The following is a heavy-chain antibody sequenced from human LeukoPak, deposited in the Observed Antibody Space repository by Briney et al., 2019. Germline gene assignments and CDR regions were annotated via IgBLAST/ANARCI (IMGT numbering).Heavy chain of an antibody. D-gene: IGHD2/OR15-2a*01. Sequence: GGSLRLSCVASGFTFADFGMTWVRQAPGKGLEWVAFIRYDGSNKYYADSVKGRFTISRDNSKNTLYLQMNSLRAEDTAVYYCAKGPEYFGAFQYFQHWGQGTLVTVSS. CDR2: IRYDGSNK. CDR3: AKGPEYFGAFQYFQH. V-gene: IGHV3-30*02. CDR1: GFTFADFG. J-gene: IGHJ1*01.